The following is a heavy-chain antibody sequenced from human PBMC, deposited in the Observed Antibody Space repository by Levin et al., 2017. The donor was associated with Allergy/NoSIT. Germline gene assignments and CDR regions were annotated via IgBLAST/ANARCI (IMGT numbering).Heavy chain of an antibody. CDR3: ARDPRRYYYDSSGDWFDP. V-gene: IGHV3-48*03. Sequence: SCVVSGFTFSSYEMNWVRQAPGKGLEWVSYISSSGSTIKYADSVKGRFTISRDNAKNSLYLQMNSLRAEDTAVYYCARDPRRYYYDSSGDWFDPWGQGTLVTVSS. D-gene: IGHD3-22*01. J-gene: IGHJ5*02. CDR2: ISSSGSTI. CDR1: GFTFSSYE.